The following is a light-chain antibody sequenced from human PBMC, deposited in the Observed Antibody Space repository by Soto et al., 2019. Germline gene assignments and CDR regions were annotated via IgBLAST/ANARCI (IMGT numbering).Light chain of an antibody. Sequence: DIQMTQSPSTLSGSVGDRVTITCRASQTIIGSLSWYQHKPWKAPKLLIYKASTLKSGVPSRFSGSGSGTEFTLTISSLQPDDFATYYCQQYSSYFRTFGQGTKVDIK. CDR2: KAS. CDR1: QTIIGS. J-gene: IGKJ1*01. V-gene: IGKV1-5*03. CDR3: QQYSSYFRT.